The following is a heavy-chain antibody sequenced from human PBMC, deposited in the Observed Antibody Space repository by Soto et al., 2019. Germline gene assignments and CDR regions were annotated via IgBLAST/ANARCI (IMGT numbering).Heavy chain of an antibody. V-gene: IGHV3-53*01. CDR2: IWSAGFT. D-gene: IGHD2-15*01. CDR1: GFTVSSNY. CDR3: ARELPPDL. Sequence: GGSLRLSCAASGFTVSSNYMTWVRQAPGKGLEWVSIIWSAGFTHYADSVKGRFTISRDNSKNTLYLQMNSLRVEDSAVYYCARELPPDLWGQGTLVTVS. J-gene: IGHJ5*02.